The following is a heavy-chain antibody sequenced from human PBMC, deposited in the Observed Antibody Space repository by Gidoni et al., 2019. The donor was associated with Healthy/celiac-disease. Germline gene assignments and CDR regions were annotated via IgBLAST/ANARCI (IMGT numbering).Heavy chain of an antibody. J-gene: IGHJ4*02. CDR1: GYTLTGYY. V-gene: IGHV1-2*02. CDR3: ARDRAYSGYDSNFDY. Sequence: VQLVQSGAEVKKPGASVKVSCKASGYTLTGYYMHWVRQAPGQGLEWTGWINPNSGGTNYAQKLQGRVTMTRDTSISTAYMELSRLRSDDTAVYYCARDRAYSGYDSNFDYWGQGTLVTVSS. CDR2: INPNSGGT. D-gene: IGHD5-12*01.